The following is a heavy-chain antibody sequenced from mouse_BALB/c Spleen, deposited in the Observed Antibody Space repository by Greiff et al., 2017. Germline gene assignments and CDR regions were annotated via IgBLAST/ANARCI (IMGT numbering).Heavy chain of an antibody. Sequence: DVKLQESGPELVKPGASVKISCKASGYTFTDYNMHWVKQSHGKSLEWIGYIYPYNGGTGYNQKFKSKATLTVDNSSSTAYMELRSLTSEDSAVYYCARDRYDWFAYWGQGTLVTVSA. CDR3: ARDRYDWFAY. V-gene: IGHV1S29*02. CDR1: GYTFTDYN. D-gene: IGHD2-14*01. CDR2: IYPYNGGT. J-gene: IGHJ3*01.